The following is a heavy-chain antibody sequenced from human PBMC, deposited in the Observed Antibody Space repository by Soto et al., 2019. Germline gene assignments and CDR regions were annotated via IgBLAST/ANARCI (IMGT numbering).Heavy chain of an antibody. D-gene: IGHD3-10*01. CDR1: GFTFSDYA. J-gene: IGHJ6*03. V-gene: IGHV3-23*01. CDR3: ARNPSGFFYYCYMDV. CDR2: ISGSDGTS. Sequence: GGSLRLSCAASGFTFSDYAMSWVRQAPGKGLEWVSGISGSDGTSYYADSVKGRFTISRDNSKNTLYLQMSSLRAEDTAVYFCARNPSGFFYYCYMDVWGKGTTVTVSS.